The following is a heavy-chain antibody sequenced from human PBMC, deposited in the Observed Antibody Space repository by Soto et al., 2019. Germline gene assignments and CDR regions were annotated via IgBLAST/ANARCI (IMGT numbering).Heavy chain of an antibody. CDR2: FDPEDGET. J-gene: IGHJ5*02. D-gene: IGHD6-6*01. CDR1: GYTLTELS. V-gene: IGHV1-24*01. CDR3: ATVREFYSSSWSWFDP. Sequence: GASVKVSCKVSGYTLTELSMHWVRRAPGKGLEWMGGFDPEDGETIYAQKFQGRVTMTEDTSTDTAYMELSSLRSEDTAVYYCATVREFYSSSWSWFDPWGQGTLVTVSS.